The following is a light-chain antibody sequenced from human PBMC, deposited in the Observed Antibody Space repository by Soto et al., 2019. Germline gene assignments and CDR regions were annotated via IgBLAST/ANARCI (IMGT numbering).Light chain of an antibody. CDR3: QSYDSSHAV. Sequence: QSVLTQPPSVSGAPGQRVTISCTGSSSNIGAGYDVHWYQQLPGTAPKLLIYGNSNRPSGVPDRFSGSKSGTSASLAFTGLQAEDEADYYCQSYDSSHAVFGGGTQLTVL. CDR2: GNS. J-gene: IGLJ7*01. CDR1: SSNIGAGYD. V-gene: IGLV1-40*01.